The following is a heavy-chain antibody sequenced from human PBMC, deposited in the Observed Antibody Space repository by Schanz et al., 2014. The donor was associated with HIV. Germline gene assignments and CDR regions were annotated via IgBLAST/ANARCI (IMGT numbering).Heavy chain of an antibody. J-gene: IGHJ4*02. D-gene: IGHD2-15*01. CDR1: GGSFNGHY. V-gene: IGHV4-34*02. CDR2: INHVRST. Sequence: QVHLQQWGAGLLKPSEILHLTCAVYGGSFNGHYWTWIRQPPGKGLEWIAEINHVRSTNYNPSLKSRSIISVDTAKTQCSLPLAPVPAADTATYYCARGPNPSTPSPLDSWGQGTLVTVSS. CDR3: ARGPNPSTPSPLDS.